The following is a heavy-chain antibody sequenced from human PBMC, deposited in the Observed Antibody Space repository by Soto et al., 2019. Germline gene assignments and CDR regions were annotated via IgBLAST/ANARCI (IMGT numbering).Heavy chain of an antibody. V-gene: IGHV5-51*01. J-gene: IGHJ6*03. Sequence: PGESLKISCKGSGYSFTSYWIGWVRQMPGKGLEWMGIIYPGDSDTRYSPSFQGQVTISADKSISTAYLQWSSLKASDTAMYYCARLEHPPITIVRGVFPSLFPYYYYYMDVWGKGTTVTVSS. CDR2: IYPGDSDT. D-gene: IGHD3-10*01. CDR3: ARLEHPPITIVRGVFPSLFPYYYYYMDV. CDR1: GYSFTSYW.